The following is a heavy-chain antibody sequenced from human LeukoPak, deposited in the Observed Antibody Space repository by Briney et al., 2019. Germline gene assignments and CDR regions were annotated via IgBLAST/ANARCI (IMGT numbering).Heavy chain of an antibody. Sequence: PSETLSLTCTGSGGSISSYYWSWIGQPPGKGLAWIGYIYYSGSTNYNTSLKSRVTISVDTSKNQFSLKLSSVTAADTAVYYCARVEEGYGSGRREDYYYYYMDVWGKGTTVTISS. CDR2: IYYSGST. CDR3: ARVEEGYGSGRREDYYYYYMDV. CDR1: GGSISSYY. V-gene: IGHV4-59*01. J-gene: IGHJ6*03. D-gene: IGHD3-10*01.